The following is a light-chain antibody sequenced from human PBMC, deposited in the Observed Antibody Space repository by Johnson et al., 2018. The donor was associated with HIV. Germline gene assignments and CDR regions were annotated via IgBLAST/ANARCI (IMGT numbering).Light chain of an antibody. CDR2: ENN. CDR1: SSNIGNNY. Sequence: HSVLTQPPSVSAAPGQKVTISCSGSSSNIGNNYVSWYRHFPGTAPKLLIYENNKRPSGIPDRFSGSKSGTSATLGITGLQTGDEADYYCGTWDSSLSTSVFGTGTKVTVI. V-gene: IGLV1-51*02. J-gene: IGLJ1*01. CDR3: GTWDSSLSTSV.